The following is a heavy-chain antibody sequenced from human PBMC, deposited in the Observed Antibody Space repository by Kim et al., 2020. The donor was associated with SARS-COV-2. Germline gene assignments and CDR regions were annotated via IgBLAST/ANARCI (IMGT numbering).Heavy chain of an antibody. V-gene: IGHV3-74*01. D-gene: IGHD1-1*01. Sequence: GGSLRLSCAASGFTFSSYWMHWVRQAPGKGLVWVSRINSDGSSTSYADSVKGRFTISRDNAKNTLYLQMNSLRAEDTAVYYCAREWELERGWFDTWGQGTLVTVSS. CDR3: AREWELERGWFDT. CDR2: INSDGSST. J-gene: IGHJ5*02. CDR1: GFTFSSYW.